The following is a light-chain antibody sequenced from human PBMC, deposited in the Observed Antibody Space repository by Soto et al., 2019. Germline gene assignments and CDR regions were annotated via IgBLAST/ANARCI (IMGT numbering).Light chain of an antibody. V-gene: IGKV3-11*01. J-gene: IGKJ5*01. CDR2: GAS. Sequence: EIVLTQSPATLSLSPGERATLSCRASHSICRYLAWFQQKPGQTPRLLIYGASNRATGIPDRFSGSGSGTDFTLTISTLEPEDFAVYYCQQRNNWPITFGQGTRLEIK. CDR3: QQRNNWPIT. CDR1: HSICRY.